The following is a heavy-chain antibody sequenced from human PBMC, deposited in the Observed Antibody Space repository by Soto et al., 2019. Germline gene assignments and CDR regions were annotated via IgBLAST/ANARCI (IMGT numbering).Heavy chain of an antibody. Sequence: GGSLRLSCAASGFTFSDYYMSWIRQAPGKGLEWVSYISSSSSYTNYADSVKGRFTISRDNAKNSLYLQMNSLRAEDTAVYYCARDQRGYCSGGSCLHYFDYWGQGTLVTVSS. V-gene: IGHV3-11*06. CDR3: ARDQRGYCSGGSCLHYFDY. CDR2: ISSSSSYT. D-gene: IGHD2-15*01. J-gene: IGHJ4*02. CDR1: GFTFSDYY.